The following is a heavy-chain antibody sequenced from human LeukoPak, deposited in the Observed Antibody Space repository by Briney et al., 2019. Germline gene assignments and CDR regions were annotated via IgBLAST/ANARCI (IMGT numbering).Heavy chain of an antibody. V-gene: IGHV1-2*04. Sequence: ASVKVSCKASGYTFTGYYMHWVRQAPGQGLEWMGWIYPNSGGTNYAQKFQGWVTMTRDTSISTAYMELSRLRSDDTAVYYCAREGYYGSGSEFDYWGQGTLVTVSS. D-gene: IGHD3-10*01. J-gene: IGHJ4*02. CDR2: IYPNSGGT. CDR1: GYTFTGYY. CDR3: AREGYYGSGSEFDY.